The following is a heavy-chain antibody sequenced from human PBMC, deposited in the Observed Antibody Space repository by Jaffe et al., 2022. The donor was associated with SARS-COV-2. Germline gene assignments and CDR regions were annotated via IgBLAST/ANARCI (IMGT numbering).Heavy chain of an antibody. CDR1: GFFFSDYG. CDR3: ARMDGAGYNYAANYFDS. CDR2: IWYDGSKK. V-gene: IGHV3-33*01. J-gene: IGHJ4*02. Sequence: QVQLVESGGGVVQPGRSLRLSCAASGFFFSDYGMHWVRQAPDKRLEWVAVIWYDGSKKYYADSVKGRFTISRDNSKSTLYLQMNSLKAEDTAVYFCARMDGAGYNYAANYFDSWGQGTLVTVSS. D-gene: IGHD3-22*01.